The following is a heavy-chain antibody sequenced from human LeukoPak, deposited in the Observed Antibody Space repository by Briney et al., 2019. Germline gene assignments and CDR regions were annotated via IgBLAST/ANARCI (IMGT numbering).Heavy chain of an antibody. CDR1: GYTFTSYG. CDR3: ARAQTAKVGATYYFDY. Sequence: GASVKVSCKASGYTFTSYGISWVRQAPGQGLEWMGWISAYNGNTNYAQKLQGRVTMTTDTSTSTAYMELRSLRSDDTAVYYCARAQTAKVGATYYFDYWGQGTLVSVSS. J-gene: IGHJ4*02. CDR2: ISAYNGNT. V-gene: IGHV1-18*01. D-gene: IGHD1-26*01.